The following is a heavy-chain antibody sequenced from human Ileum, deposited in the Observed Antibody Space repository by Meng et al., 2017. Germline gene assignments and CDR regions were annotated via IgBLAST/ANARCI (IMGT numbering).Heavy chain of an antibody. CDR2: ISHSGSA. CDR1: SCSISSNTS. CDR3: ARHGGYSQDF. D-gene: IGHD4-23*01. V-gene: IGHV4-4*02. Sequence: QVLLQQSGPGLVRPSGTLSLTCAVSSCSISSNTSWSWVRQPPGKGLEWIGQISHSGSAYYNPSLKSRVTMSVDKSKSQFSLMLTSVTAADTAIYYCARHGGYSQDFWGQGTLVTVSS. J-gene: IGHJ4*02.